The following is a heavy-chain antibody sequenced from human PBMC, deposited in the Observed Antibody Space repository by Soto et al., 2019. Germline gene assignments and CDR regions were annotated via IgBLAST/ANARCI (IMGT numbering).Heavy chain of an antibody. Sequence: ASVKVSCKASGYTFTSYALHWVRQAPGQRLEWMGWINAGNGNTKYSQNFQGRATITRDTSANTAYIELSSLRSEDTAVYYCARGSPYSGFWSGFYPDYWGLGTLVTVSS. CDR2: INAGNGNT. V-gene: IGHV1-3*01. J-gene: IGHJ4*02. CDR1: GYTFTSYA. D-gene: IGHD3-3*01. CDR3: ARGSPYSGFWSGFYPDY.